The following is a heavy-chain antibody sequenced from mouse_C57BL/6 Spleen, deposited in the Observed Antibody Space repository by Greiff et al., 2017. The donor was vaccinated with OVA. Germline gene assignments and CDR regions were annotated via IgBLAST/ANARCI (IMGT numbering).Heavy chain of an antibody. CDR2: INPNNGGT. J-gene: IGHJ3*01. V-gene: IGHV1-26*01. Sequence: VQLQQSGPELVKPGASVKISCKASGYTFTDYYMNWVKQSHGKSLEWIGDINPNNGGTSYNQKFKGKATLTVDKSSSTAYMELRSLTSEDSAVYYCASEREFAYWGQGTLVTVSA. CDR3: ASEREFAY. CDR1: GYTFTDYY.